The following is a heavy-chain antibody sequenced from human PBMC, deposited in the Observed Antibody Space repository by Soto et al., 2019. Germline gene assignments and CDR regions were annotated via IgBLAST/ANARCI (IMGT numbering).Heavy chain of an antibody. D-gene: IGHD6-19*01. CDR2: ISAYNGNT. CDR1: GYTFTSYG. CDR3: ARDLFGAVAGELRFDP. V-gene: IGHV1-18*01. J-gene: IGHJ5*02. Sequence: QVQLVQSGAEVKKPGASVKVSCKASGYTFTSYGISWVRQAPGQGLEWMGWISAYNGNTNNAQKLQGRVTMTTDTSTSTAYMELRSLRSDDTAVYYCARDLFGAVAGELRFDPWGQGTLVTVSS.